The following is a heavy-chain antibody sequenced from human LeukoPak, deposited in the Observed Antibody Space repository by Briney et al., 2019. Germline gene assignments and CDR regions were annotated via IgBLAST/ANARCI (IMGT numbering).Heavy chain of an antibody. Sequence: SETLSLSCTVSGGSISSSSYYWGWIRQPPGKGLDWIVSIYYSGSTYYNPSLKSRVTISVDTSKNQFSLKLSSVTAADTAVYYCARTIHYYDSSGYYFSYYYYYMDVWRKGTTVTISS. CDR3: ARTIHYYDSSGYYFSYYYYYMDV. CDR1: GGSISSSSYY. V-gene: IGHV4-39*01. J-gene: IGHJ6*03. D-gene: IGHD3-22*01. CDR2: IYYSGST.